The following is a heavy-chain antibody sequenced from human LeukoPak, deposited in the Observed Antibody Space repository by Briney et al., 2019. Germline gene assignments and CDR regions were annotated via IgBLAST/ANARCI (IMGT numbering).Heavy chain of an antibody. Sequence: GGSLRLSCAASGFTFSSYWMSWVRQAPGKGLEWVANIKQDGSEKYYVDPVKGRFTISRDNAKNSLYLQMNSLRAEDTAVYYCARGFRWYDSSGYYWFDPWGQGTLVTVSS. CDR1: GFTFSSYW. CDR2: IKQDGSEK. CDR3: ARGFRWYDSSGYYWFDP. D-gene: IGHD3-22*01. J-gene: IGHJ5*02. V-gene: IGHV3-7*01.